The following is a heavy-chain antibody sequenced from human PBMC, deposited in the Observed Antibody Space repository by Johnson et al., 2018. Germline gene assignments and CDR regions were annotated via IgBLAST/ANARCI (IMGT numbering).Heavy chain of an antibody. J-gene: IGHJ3*02. Sequence: VQLVESGGGLVQPGRSLRLSCAASGFTFDDYAMHWVRQAPGKGLEWVSGISWNSGSIGYADSVKGRFTISRDNAKKSLYLQMSSLRAEATALYYCVKDGPCSTRKCDSDVFDIWGQGTMVTVSS. CDR1: GFTFDDYA. D-gene: IGHD2-2*01. CDR2: ISWNSGSI. CDR3: VKDGPCSTRKCDSDVFDI. V-gene: IGHV3-9*01.